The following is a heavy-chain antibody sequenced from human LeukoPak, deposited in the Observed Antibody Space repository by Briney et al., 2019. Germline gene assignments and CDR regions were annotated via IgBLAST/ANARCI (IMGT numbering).Heavy chain of an antibody. Sequence: GRSLRLSCAASGFPFSSFAMHWVRQAPGKGLEWVAVIPYDGSYQYYADSVKGRFTISRDNSRNTLDLQMNSLRTVDTAVYYCARDRVGAAELDYWGQGTLVTVSS. CDR2: IPYDGSYQ. J-gene: IGHJ4*02. CDR3: ARDRVGAAELDY. CDR1: GFPFSSFA. D-gene: IGHD6-25*01. V-gene: IGHV3-30*04.